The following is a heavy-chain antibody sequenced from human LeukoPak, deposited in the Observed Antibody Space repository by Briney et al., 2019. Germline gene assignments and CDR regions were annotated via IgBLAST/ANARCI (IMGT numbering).Heavy chain of an antibody. Sequence: SETPSLTCAVYGGSFSGYYWSWIRQPPGKGLEWIGEINHSGSTNYNPSLKSRVTISVDTSKNQFSLKLSSVTAADTAVYYCARALAPLDIVVVPAAREALGYFDYWGQGTLVTVSS. J-gene: IGHJ4*02. CDR2: INHSGST. V-gene: IGHV4-34*01. CDR3: ARALAPLDIVVVPAAREALGYFDY. D-gene: IGHD2-2*01. CDR1: GGSFSGYY.